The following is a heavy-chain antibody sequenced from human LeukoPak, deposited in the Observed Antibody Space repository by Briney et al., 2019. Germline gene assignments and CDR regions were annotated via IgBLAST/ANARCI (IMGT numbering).Heavy chain of an antibody. CDR2: ILGGGDTT. Sequence: PGGSLRLSCAASGFTFNYYAMNWVRQAPGKGLEWVSAILGGGDTTSYADSVKGRFTISRDNAENTLYLQMDSLRADDTAVYCCARDPSGIVVALDIWGQGTMVTVSS. D-gene: IGHD2-2*01. V-gene: IGHV3-23*01. CDR1: GFTFNYYA. J-gene: IGHJ3*02. CDR3: ARDPSGIVVALDI.